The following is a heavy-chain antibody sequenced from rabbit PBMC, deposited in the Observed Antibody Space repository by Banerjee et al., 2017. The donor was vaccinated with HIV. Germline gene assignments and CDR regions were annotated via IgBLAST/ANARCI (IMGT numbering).Heavy chain of an antibody. CDR3: VRWAGYAGYGYATGL. Sequence: QEQLEESGGGLVKPEGSLTLTCKASGFSFSSSHWICWVRQAPGKGLEWIACINIASAGSTHYANWAKGRFTISKTSSTTVTLQMTSLTAADTATYFCVRWAGYAGYGYATGLWGPGTLVTVS. CDR1: GFSFSSSHW. CDR2: INIASAGST. J-gene: IGHJ4*01. D-gene: IGHD6-1*01. V-gene: IGHV1S45*01.